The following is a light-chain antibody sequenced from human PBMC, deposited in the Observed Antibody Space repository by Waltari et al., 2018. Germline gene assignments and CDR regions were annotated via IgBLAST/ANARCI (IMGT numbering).Light chain of an antibody. V-gene: IGKV3-15*01. J-gene: IGKJ5*01. Sequence: EIVMTQSPATLSVSPGESATLSCRASQSVSSNSAWYQQKPGQAPRLLIYHASTRAPGIPARFSGSGSVTEFTLTISSLQSEDFAVYYCHHYYNWLMTFGQGTRLEIK. CDR2: HAS. CDR1: QSVSSN. CDR3: HHYYNWLMT.